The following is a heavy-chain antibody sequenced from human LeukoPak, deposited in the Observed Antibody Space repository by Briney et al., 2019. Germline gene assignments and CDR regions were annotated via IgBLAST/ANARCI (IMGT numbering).Heavy chain of an antibody. CDR1: GYIFTNYW. J-gene: IGHJ5*02. V-gene: IGHV5-51*01. CDR2: IYPDDSNT. CDR3: ARLEEDLTLGVAGYWFVP. D-gene: IGHD3-16*01. Sequence: GESLKISCKGSGYIFTNYWIGWVRQMPGKGLEWMGIIYPDDSNTRYSPSFQGQVTLSADKSINTAYLQWSSLRASDTAMYYCARLEEDLTLGVAGYWFVPWGQGTLVTVS.